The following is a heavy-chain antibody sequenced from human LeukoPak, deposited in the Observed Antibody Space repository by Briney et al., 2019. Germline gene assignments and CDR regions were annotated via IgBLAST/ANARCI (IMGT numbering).Heavy chain of an antibody. Sequence: GGSLRLSCAASGFTFSSYGMHWVRQAPGKGLEWVAFIRYDGSNKYYADSVKGRFTISRDNSKNTLYLQMNSLRAEDTAVYYCAKDKLGYCSGGSCYSFWFDPWGQGTLVTVSS. J-gene: IGHJ5*02. V-gene: IGHV3-30*02. CDR2: IRYDGSNK. D-gene: IGHD2-15*01. CDR3: AKDKLGYCSGGSCYSFWFDP. CDR1: GFTFSSYG.